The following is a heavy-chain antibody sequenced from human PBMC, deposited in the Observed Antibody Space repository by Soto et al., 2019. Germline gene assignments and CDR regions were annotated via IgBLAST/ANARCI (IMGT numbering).Heavy chain of an antibody. CDR2: VHYIGST. D-gene: IGHD4-17*01. CDR1: GVSITSYS. Sequence: QVRLQESGPGLVKPSETLSLTCTVSGVSITSYSWSWIRQPPGKGLEWMGNVHYIGSTNYNRSLMSGVTILVDTSKNHFSLRLNSVTAADTAVYYCARNYTPPDYGVKCFDPWGQGTVVTVSS. CDR3: ARNYTPPDYGVKCFDP. J-gene: IGHJ5*02. V-gene: IGHV4-59*08.